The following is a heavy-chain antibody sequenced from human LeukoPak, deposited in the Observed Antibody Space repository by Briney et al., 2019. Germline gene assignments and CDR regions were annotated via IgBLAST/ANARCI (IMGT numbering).Heavy chain of an antibody. Sequence: PSETLSLTCTVSGGSISSYYWSWIRQPPGKGLEWIGYIYYSGSANYNPSLKSRVTISVDTSKNQFSLKLSSVTAADTAVYYCARGVVAMTYDYWGQGTLVTVSS. CDR3: ARGVVAMTYDY. D-gene: IGHD3-22*01. CDR2: IYYSGSA. CDR1: GGSISSYY. J-gene: IGHJ4*02. V-gene: IGHV4-59*01.